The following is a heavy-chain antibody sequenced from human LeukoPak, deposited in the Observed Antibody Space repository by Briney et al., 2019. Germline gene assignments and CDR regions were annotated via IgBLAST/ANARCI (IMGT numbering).Heavy chain of an antibody. CDR2: IYTSGST. J-gene: IGHJ3*02. Sequence: SETLSLTCTVSGGSISSYYWSWIRQPAGKGLEWIGRIYTSGSTNYNPSLKSRVTMSVDTSKNQFSLKLSSVTAADTAVYYCASSSNWNVQRAFDIWGQGTMVTASS. CDR1: GGSISSYY. CDR3: ASSSNWNVQRAFDI. D-gene: IGHD1-1*01. V-gene: IGHV4-4*07.